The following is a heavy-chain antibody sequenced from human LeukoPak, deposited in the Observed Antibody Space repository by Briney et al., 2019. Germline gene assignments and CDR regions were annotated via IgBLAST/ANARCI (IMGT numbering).Heavy chain of an antibody. V-gene: IGHV4-59*01. J-gene: IGHJ3*02. D-gene: IGHD5/OR15-5a*01. CDR1: GGSISGYY. CDR2: IYYSGST. Sequence: SETLSLTCTVSGGSISGYYWSWIRQPPGKGLEWIGYIYYSGSTNYNPSLKSRVTISVDTSKNQFSLKLSSVTAADTAVYYCASGVEVSTSFDAFDIWGQGTMVPVSS. CDR3: ASGVEVSTSFDAFDI.